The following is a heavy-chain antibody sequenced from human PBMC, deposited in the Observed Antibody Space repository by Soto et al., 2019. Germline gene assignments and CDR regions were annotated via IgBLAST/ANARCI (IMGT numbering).Heavy chain of an antibody. V-gene: IGHV4-4*02. J-gene: IGHJ6*02. CDR1: GDSISSSKW. CDR2: IDHNGVA. CDR3: ARMNRDYYYYGMDV. Sequence: TSETLSLTCGVSGDSISSSKWWTWFRQTPGNGLEWIGKIDHNGVANYNPSLEGRVTISKDISKNQISLKVTSVTAADSAVYYCARMNRDYYYYGMDVWGQGATVTVSS.